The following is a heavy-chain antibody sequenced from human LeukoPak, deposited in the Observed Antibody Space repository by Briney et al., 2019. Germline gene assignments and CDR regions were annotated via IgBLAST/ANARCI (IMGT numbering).Heavy chain of an antibody. D-gene: IGHD5-24*01. CDR3: ARGDGYNLDY. J-gene: IGHJ4*02. V-gene: IGHV1-69*05. Sequence: ASVKISCKASGGTFSSYAISWVRQAPGQGLEWMGGIIPIFGTANYAQKFQGRVTITTDESTSTAYMELSSLRSEDTAVYYCARGDGYNLDYWGQGTLVTVSS. CDR2: IIPIFGTA. CDR1: GGTFSSYA.